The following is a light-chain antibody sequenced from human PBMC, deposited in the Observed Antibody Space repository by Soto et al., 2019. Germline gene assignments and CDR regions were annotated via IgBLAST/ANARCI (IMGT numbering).Light chain of an antibody. J-gene: IGKJ4*01. V-gene: IGKV3-20*01. Sequence: IVLTQSTAILALSPGDRATLSCRASQSVSSSYLAWYKHKPGQAPRLLIHGASSRVTGIPDRFSGSGSGTDFTLTITRLEPEDFAVYYCQQYQSLTFGGGTKVDI. CDR1: QSVSSSY. CDR3: QQYQSLT. CDR2: GAS.